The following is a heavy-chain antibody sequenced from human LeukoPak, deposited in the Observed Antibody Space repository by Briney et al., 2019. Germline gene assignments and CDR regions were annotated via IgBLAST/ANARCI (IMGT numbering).Heavy chain of an antibody. J-gene: IGHJ4*02. D-gene: IGHD6-19*01. V-gene: IGHV4-59*01. CDR3: ARAEKAVTGTLDS. Sequence: PSETLSLTCTVSGDSISNYCWSWIRQSPGKELEWIGYMYNRGSTIYNPSLKSRVTISSDTSKNQFSLRLTSVTAADTAVYYCARAEKAVTGTLDSWGQGTLITVSS. CDR2: MYNRGST. CDR1: GDSISNYC.